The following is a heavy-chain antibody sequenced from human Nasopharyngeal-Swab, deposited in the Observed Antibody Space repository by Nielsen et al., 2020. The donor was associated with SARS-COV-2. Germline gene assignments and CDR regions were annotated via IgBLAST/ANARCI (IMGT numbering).Heavy chain of an antibody. J-gene: IGHJ4*02. CDR2: INHSGNT. Sequence: SETLSLTCAVYGGSFSAYDWSWIRQPPGKGLEWIGEINHSGNTNYNPSLKSRVTISLDTSKNQFSLKLSSVTAADTAVYYCARDRGWYVDYWGQGTLVTVSS. V-gene: IGHV4-34*01. D-gene: IGHD3-10*01. CDR3: ARDRGWYVDY. CDR1: GGSFSAYD.